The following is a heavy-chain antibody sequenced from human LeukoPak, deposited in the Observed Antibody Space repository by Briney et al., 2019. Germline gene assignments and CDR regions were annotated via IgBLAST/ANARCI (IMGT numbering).Heavy chain of an antibody. CDR1: GYTFTGYY. CDR3: ARGLSVVVPAANLY. CDR2: INPNSGGT. Sequence: ASVKVSCKASGYTFTGYYMHWVRQAPGQELEWMGWINPNSGGTNYAQKFQGRVTTTRDTSISTAHMELSRLRSDDTAVYYCARGLSVVVPAANLYWGQGTLVTVSS. J-gene: IGHJ4*02. D-gene: IGHD2-2*01. V-gene: IGHV1-2*02.